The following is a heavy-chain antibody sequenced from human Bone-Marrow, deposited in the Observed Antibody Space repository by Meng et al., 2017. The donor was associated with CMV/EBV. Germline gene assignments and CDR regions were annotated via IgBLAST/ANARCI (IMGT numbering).Heavy chain of an antibody. J-gene: IGHJ3*02. CDR3: ARVGQFVAAFDI. CDR1: GFTFSSYS. V-gene: IGHV3-48*04. Sequence: GESLKISCAASGFTFSSYSMNWVRQAPGKGLEWVSYISSSGSTIYYADSVKGRFTISRDNAKNSLYLQMNSLRAEDTAVYYCARVGQFVAAFDIWGQGTMVTVSS. CDR2: ISSSGSTI. D-gene: IGHD3-10*01.